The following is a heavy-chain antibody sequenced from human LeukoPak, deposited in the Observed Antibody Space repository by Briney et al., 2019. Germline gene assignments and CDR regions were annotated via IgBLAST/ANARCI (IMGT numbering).Heavy chain of an antibody. Sequence: SGGSLRLSCAASGFTFSSYAMHWVRQAPGKGLEWVAVISYDGSNKYYADSVKGRFTISRDNSKNTLYLQMNSLRAEDTAVYYCAKDIGYYDSSGSINLGFDYWGQGTLVTVSS. CDR1: GFTFSSYA. V-gene: IGHV3-30*04. CDR2: ISYDGSNK. D-gene: IGHD3-22*01. CDR3: AKDIGYYDSSGSINLGFDY. J-gene: IGHJ4*02.